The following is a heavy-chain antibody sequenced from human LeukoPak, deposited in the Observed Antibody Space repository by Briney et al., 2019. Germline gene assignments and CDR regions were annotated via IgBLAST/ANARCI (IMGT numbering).Heavy chain of an antibody. CDR3: AKDRALEIFDY. Sequence: GGSLRLSCAASGFTFSSYAMNWVRQAPGKGLEWVSVISGSGGSTYYADSVKGRFTISRDNSKNTLFLQMNSLRAEDTAVYYCAKDRALEIFDYWGQGTLVTVSS. D-gene: IGHD1-1*01. V-gene: IGHV3-23*01. J-gene: IGHJ4*02. CDR1: GFTFSSYA. CDR2: ISGSGGST.